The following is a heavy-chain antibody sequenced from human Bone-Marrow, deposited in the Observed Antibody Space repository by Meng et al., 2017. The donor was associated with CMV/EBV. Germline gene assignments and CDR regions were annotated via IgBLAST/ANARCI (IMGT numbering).Heavy chain of an antibody. CDR1: GYTFTSYD. CDR3: ARFGVVVPAAPGGNYYYGMGV. J-gene: IGHJ6*02. D-gene: IGHD2-2*01. CDR2: MNPNSGNA. Sequence: ASVKVSCKASGYTFTSYDINWVRQATGQGLEWMGWMNPNSGNAGYAQKFQGRVTMTRNTSISTAYMELSSLRSEDTVVYYCARFGVVVPAAPGGNYYYGMGVWGPGNTV. V-gene: IGHV1-8*01.